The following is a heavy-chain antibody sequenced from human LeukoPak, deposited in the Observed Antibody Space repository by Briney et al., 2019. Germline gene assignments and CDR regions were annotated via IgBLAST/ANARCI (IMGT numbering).Heavy chain of an antibody. CDR1: GFTFSSYE. D-gene: IGHD6-6*01. Sequence: PGGSLRLSCAASGFTFSSYEMNWARQTPGKGLVWVSYISSSGSPIYYADSVKGRFTISRDNAKNSLFLQMNSLRAEDTAVYYCARGGPSRPLARWGQGTLVTVSS. CDR2: ISSSGSPI. CDR3: ARGGPSRPLAR. J-gene: IGHJ4*02. V-gene: IGHV3-48*03.